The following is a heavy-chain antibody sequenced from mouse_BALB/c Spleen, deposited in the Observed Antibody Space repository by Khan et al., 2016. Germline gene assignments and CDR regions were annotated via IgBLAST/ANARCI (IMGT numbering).Heavy chain of an antibody. CDR3: VRSMIAEAFGY. V-gene: IGHV3-2*02. CDR1: GYSITSDYA. J-gene: IGHJ3*01. CDR2: ISYNGSN. Sequence: EVQLQESGPGLVKPSQSLSLTCTVTGYSITSDYAWNWIRQFPGNKLEWMGYISYNGSNSYNPSLKSRISITRDTSKNQFFLQLNSGTTEDTATYYCVRSMIAEAFGYWGQGTLVTVSA. D-gene: IGHD2-3*01.